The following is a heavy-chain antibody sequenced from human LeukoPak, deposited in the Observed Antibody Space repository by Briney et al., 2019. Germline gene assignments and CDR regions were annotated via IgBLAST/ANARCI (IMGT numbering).Heavy chain of an antibody. D-gene: IGHD3-22*01. CDR1: GFTFSSYA. V-gene: IGHV3-30*04. CDR2: ISYDGSNK. J-gene: IGHJ4*02. Sequence: GRSLRLSCAASGFTFSSYAMHWVRQAPGKGLEWVAVISYDGSNKYYADSVKGRFTISRDNSKNTLYLQMNSLRAEDTAVYYCAKDRPGYYYDSSGSDLDYWGQGTLVTVSS. CDR3: AKDRPGYYYDSSGSDLDY.